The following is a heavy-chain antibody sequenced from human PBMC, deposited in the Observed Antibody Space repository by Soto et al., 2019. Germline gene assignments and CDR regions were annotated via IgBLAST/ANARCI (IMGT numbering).Heavy chain of an antibody. Sequence: EVQLVESGGGLVKPGGSLRLSCAASGFTFSSYSMNWVRQAPGKGLEWVSSISSGSSYIYYADSLKGRFTISRDNAKNSLYLQMNSRRAEDTAVYYCARDAYDILTGYSNYYYFGMDVWGQGTTVTVSS. CDR1: GFTFSSYS. V-gene: IGHV3-21*01. J-gene: IGHJ6*02. CDR2: ISSGSSYI. D-gene: IGHD3-9*01. CDR3: ARDAYDILTGYSNYYYFGMDV.